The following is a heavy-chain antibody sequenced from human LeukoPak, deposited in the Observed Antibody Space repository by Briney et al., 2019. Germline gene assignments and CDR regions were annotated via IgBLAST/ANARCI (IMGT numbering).Heavy chain of an antibody. CDR1: GGSISSHY. J-gene: IGHJ4*02. Sequence: SETLSLTCTASGGSISSHYWSWIRQPSGKGLEWIGYIYYSGSTNYNPSLKSRVTISVDTSKNQFSLKLSSVTAADTAVYYCASARTYSSGWYDYWGQGTLVTVSS. CDR3: ASARTYSSGWYDY. CDR2: IYYSGST. D-gene: IGHD6-19*01. V-gene: IGHV4-59*11.